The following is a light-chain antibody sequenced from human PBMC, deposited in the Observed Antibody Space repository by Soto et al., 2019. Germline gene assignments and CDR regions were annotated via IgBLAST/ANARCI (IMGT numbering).Light chain of an antibody. CDR2: KAS. J-gene: IGKJ1*01. CDR1: QNIRSW. CDR3: QQTYSTPRT. Sequence: DIQMTQSPSTLSASVGDRVTITCRASQNIRSWLAWYQQKPGKAPRLLIYKASSLESGVPSRFSGSGSGTEFTLTISSLQPEDFATYYCQQTYSTPRTFGQGTKVDIK. V-gene: IGKV1-5*03.